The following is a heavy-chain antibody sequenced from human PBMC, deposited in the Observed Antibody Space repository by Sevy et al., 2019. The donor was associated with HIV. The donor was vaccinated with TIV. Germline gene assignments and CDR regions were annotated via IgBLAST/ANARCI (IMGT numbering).Heavy chain of an antibody. D-gene: IGHD3-9*01. V-gene: IGHV3-15*01. CDR2: IKSKAEGGNT. J-gene: IGHJ6*02. CDR1: GLTFSDAW. Sequence: GGSLRLSCAVSGLTFSDAWMSWVRQAPGKGLEWVGRIKSKAEGGNTDYDAPVRSRFSISIDESKNPVYLQMNSLTTEDTAVYYCTHDDNYSYGMAVWGQGTTVTVSS. CDR3: THDDNYSYGMAV.